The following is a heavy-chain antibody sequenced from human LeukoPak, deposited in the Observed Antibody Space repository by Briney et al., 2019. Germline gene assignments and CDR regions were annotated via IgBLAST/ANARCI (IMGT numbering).Heavy chain of an antibody. V-gene: IGHV1-18*01. CDR1: GYTFTSYG. CDR2: ISAYNGNT. CDR3: ARDSIFGVVRGNFDY. J-gene: IGHJ4*02. D-gene: IGHD3-3*01. Sequence: GASVKVSCKASGYTFTSYGISWVRQAPGQGLEWMGWISAYNGNTNYAQKLQGSVTMTTDTPTSTAYMELSSLRSDDTAVYYCARDSIFGVVRGNFDYWGQGTLVTVSS.